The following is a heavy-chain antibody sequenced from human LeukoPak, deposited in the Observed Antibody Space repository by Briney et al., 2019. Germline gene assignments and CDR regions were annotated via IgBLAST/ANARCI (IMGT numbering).Heavy chain of an antibody. J-gene: IGHJ4*02. D-gene: IGHD2-15*01. CDR1: GFVFGKYA. CDR3: AKRGSSETRWYPFDY. V-gene: IGHV3-23*01. CDR2: ISSGGDST. Sequence: PGGSLRLSCVGSGFVFGKYAMTWVRQGPGKGAEWVSTISSGGDSTWNADSVKGRFTVSRDNSKNTLYLQMSSLRVEDTAVYYCAKRGSSETRWYPFDYWGQGTLVTVSS.